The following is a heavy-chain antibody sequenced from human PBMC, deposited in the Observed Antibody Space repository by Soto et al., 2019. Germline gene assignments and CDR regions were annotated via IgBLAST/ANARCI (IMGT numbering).Heavy chain of an antibody. V-gene: IGHV1-2*06. CDR1: GYTFTYYD. J-gene: IGHJ5*02. D-gene: IGHD6-13*01. CDR2: INSHSGAT. CDR3: VRAIAPAAHLGP. Sequence: ASVKVSCKASGYTFTYYDINWVRQAPGQGLEWMGRINSHSGATTYAQKFQDRVTMTRDTSIRTANMELSSLRADDTAVYYCVRAIAPAAHLGPWGQGNLVTVSS.